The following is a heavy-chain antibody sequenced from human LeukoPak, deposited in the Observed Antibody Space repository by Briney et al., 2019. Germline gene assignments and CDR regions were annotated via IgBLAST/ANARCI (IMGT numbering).Heavy chain of an antibody. CDR3: ARLLMVRGVIVLDY. CDR1: GYSFTSYW. J-gene: IGHJ4*02. V-gene: IGHV5-51*01. D-gene: IGHD3-10*01. CDR2: IYPGDSDT. Sequence: GASLQISCKGSGYSFTSYWIGWVRQMPGKGLEWMGIIYPGDSDTRYSPSFQGQVTISADKSISTAYLQWSSLKASDTAMYYCARLLMVRGVIVLDYWGQGTLVTVSS.